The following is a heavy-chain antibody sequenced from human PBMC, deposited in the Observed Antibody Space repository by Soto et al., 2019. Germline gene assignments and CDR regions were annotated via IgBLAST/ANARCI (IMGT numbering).Heavy chain of an antibody. V-gene: IGHV4-30-4*01. Sequence: SETLSLTCTVSGGSISSGDYYWSWIRQPPGKGLEWIGYIYYSGSTYYNPSLKSRVTISVDTSKNQFSLKLSSVTAADTAVYYCARDRSHRSGMDVWGQGTTVTVSS. J-gene: IGHJ6*02. CDR2: IYYSGST. CDR1: GGSISSGDYY. CDR3: ARDRSHRSGMDV.